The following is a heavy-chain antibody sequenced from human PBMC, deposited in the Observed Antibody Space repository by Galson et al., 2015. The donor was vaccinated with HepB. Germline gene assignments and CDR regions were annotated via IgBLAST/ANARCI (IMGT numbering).Heavy chain of an antibody. V-gene: IGHV6-1*01. Sequence: CAISGDSVSSNSAAWNWIRQSPSRGLEWLGRTYYRSKWYNDYAVSVKSRITINPDTSKNQFSLQLNSVTPEDTAVYYCARYYYDSSGYKKKGPDAFDIWGQGTMVTVSS. CDR3: ARYYYDSSGYKKKGPDAFDI. J-gene: IGHJ3*02. CDR1: GDSVSSNSAA. D-gene: IGHD3-22*01. CDR2: TYYRSKWYN.